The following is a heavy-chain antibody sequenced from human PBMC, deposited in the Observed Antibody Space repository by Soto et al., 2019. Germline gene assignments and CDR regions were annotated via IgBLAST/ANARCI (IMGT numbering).Heavy chain of an antibody. J-gene: IGHJ4*02. CDR3: ARGNYYDSSGYYPYYFDY. D-gene: IGHD3-22*01. CDR2: IIPIFGTP. CDR1: GGTFSSYA. V-gene: IGHV1-69*01. Sequence: QVQLVQSGAEVEKPGSSVKVSCKASGGTFSSYAISWVRQAPGQGLEWMGGIIPIFGTPNYAQKFQGRVTITADESTSTASMELSSLRSEDTAVYYCARGNYYDSSGYYPYYFDYWGQGTLVTVSS.